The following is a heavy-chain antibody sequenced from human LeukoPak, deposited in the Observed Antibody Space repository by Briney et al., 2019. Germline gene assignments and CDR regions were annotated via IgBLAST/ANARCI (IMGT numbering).Heavy chain of an antibody. Sequence: GGSLRLSCTASGFNFSNYAMTWVRQAPGKGLEWVSAVTGSSSYTYYADSVKGRFTISRDNFKNMLYLEMNSLRVEDTARYYCAKDRSSTTSCSNYWGRGTPVTVYS. D-gene: IGHD2-2*01. CDR3: AKDRSSTTSCSNY. J-gene: IGHJ4*02. CDR2: VTGSSSYT. CDR1: GFNFSNYA. V-gene: IGHV3-23*01.